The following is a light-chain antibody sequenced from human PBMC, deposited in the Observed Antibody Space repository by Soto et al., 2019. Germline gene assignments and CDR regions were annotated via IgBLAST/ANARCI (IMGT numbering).Light chain of an antibody. Sequence: QSVLTQPASVSGSPGQSITFSCTGTSSDVGAYNYVSWYQQHPGKAPKLMIYEVSNRPSGVSNRFSGSKSGNTASLTISGLQAEDEADYYCSSYAGSNNFVFGSGTKLTVL. CDR1: SSDVGAYNY. CDR3: SSYAGSNNFV. CDR2: EVS. V-gene: IGLV2-14*01. J-gene: IGLJ1*01.